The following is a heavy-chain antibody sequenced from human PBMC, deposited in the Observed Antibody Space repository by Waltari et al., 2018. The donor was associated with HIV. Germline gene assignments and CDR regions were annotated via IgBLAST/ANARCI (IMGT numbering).Heavy chain of an antibody. CDR1: GGTFSSYA. Sequence: QVQLVQSGAEVKKPGSSVKVSCKASGGTFSSYAISWVRQAPGQGLEWMGGIIPSVGTANDAKKCQGRVTSTADESTSTAYMELSSLRSEDTAVYYCARALGQLAPWFDPWGQGTLVTVSS. J-gene: IGHJ5*02. CDR3: ARALGQLAPWFDP. D-gene: IGHD6-13*01. CDR2: IIPSVGTA. V-gene: IGHV1-69*13.